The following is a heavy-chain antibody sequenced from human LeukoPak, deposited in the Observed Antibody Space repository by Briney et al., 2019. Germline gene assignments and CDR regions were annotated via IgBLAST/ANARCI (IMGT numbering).Heavy chain of an antibody. V-gene: IGHV3-21*01. CDR3: ARDARRDGYNPFDY. Sequence: GGSLRLSCAASGFTFSSCSMNWVRQAPGKGLEWVSSISSSSSYIYYADSVKGRFTISRDNAKNSLYLQMNSLRAEDTAVYYCARDARRDGYNPFDYWGQGTLVTVSS. D-gene: IGHD5-24*01. CDR1: GFTFSSCS. CDR2: ISSSSSYI. J-gene: IGHJ4*02.